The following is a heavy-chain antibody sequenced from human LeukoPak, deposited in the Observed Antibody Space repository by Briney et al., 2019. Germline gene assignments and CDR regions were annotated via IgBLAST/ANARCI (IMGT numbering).Heavy chain of an antibody. CDR3: ARETVVTTGGWFDP. D-gene: IGHD4-23*01. CDR2: IYYSGSA. J-gene: IGHJ5*02. Sequence: SETLSLTCTVSGGSISSDQWSWIRQPPGKGLEWIGNIYYSGSANYNPSLQSRVIISVDTSKNQFSLKLSSVTAADTAVYYCARETVVTTGGWFDPWGQGTLVTVSS. CDR1: GGSISSDQ. V-gene: IGHV4-59*12.